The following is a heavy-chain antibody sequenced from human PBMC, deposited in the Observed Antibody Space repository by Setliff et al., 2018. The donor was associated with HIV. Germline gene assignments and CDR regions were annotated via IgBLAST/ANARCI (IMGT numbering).Heavy chain of an antibody. CDR1: GRSIGSSTYY. J-gene: IGHJ5*02. D-gene: IGHD5-12*01. CDR2: IYYTGNP. V-gene: IGHV4-39*01. Sequence: PEETLSLTCTVSGRSIGSSTYYWGWLRQPPGKGLEWIGSIYYTGNPQYNPSLKSRVTISVDTSKNQFSLQLRSVTAADTAVYYCARPGMATLKVWVDNWGQGTLVTVSS. CDR3: ARPGMATLKVWVDN.